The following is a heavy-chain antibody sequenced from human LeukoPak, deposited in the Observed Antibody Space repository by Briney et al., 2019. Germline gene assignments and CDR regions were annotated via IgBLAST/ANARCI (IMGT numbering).Heavy chain of an antibody. CDR1: GGSISSYY. Sequence: SETLSLTXTVSGGSISSYYWSWIRQPPGKGLEWIGYIYYSGSTNYNPSLKSRVTISVDTSKNQFSLKLSSVTAADTAVYYCARAPPAAAGAFDYWGQGTLVTVSS. CDR2: IYYSGST. D-gene: IGHD6-13*01. CDR3: ARAPPAAAGAFDY. V-gene: IGHV4-59*01. J-gene: IGHJ4*02.